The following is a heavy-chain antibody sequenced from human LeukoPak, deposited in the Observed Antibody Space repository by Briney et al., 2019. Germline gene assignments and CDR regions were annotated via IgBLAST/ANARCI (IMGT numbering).Heavy chain of an antibody. J-gene: IGHJ4*02. CDR3: ARDSSVAGSGCFFD. V-gene: IGHV1-2*02. CDR2: INPNSGGT. Sequence: GASVKVSCKASGYTFTGYYMHWVRQAPGQGLEWMGWINPNSGGTNYAQKFQGRVTMTRDTSISTAYMELSRLRSDDTAVYYCARDSSVAGSGCFFDWGQGTLVTVSS. CDR1: GYTFTGYY. D-gene: IGHD3-22*01.